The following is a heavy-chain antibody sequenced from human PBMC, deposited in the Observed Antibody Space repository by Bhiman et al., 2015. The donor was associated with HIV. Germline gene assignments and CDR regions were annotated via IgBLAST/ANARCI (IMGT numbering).Heavy chain of an antibody. CDR1: GFSFNDYE. Sequence: EVHLVESGGGLVRPGGSLRLSCAASGFSFNDYEMNWVRQAPGKGLEWVSYISTTGSTIYYADSVKGRFTISRDNAKNSLYLQMNSLRAEDTAVYYCARAPCGNCYPTPYYFDYWGQGTLVTVSS. V-gene: IGHV3-48*03. J-gene: IGHJ4*02. CDR2: ISTTGSTI. CDR3: ARAPCGNCYPTPYYFDY. D-gene: IGHD2-15*01.